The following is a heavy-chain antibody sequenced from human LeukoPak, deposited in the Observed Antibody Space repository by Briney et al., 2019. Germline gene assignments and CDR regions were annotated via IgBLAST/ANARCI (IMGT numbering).Heavy chain of an antibody. J-gene: IGHJ4*02. V-gene: IGHV4-59*08. CDR2: IYYSGST. CDR1: GGSISSYY. D-gene: IGHD2-21*02. Sequence: SETLSLTCTVSGGSISSYYWSWIRQPPGKGLEWIGYIYYSGSTNYNPSLKSRVTISVDTSKNQFSLKLSSVTAADTAVYYCARHSLHIVVVTAINYWGQGTLVTVSS. CDR3: ARHSLHIVVVTAINY.